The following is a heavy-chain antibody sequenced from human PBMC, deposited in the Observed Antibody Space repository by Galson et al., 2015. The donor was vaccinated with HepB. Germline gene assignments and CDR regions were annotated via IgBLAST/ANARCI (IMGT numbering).Heavy chain of an antibody. CDR2: ISYDGSNK. CDR1: GFTFSSYA. V-gene: IGHV3-30*04. Sequence: SLRLSCAASGFTFSSYAMHWVRQAPGKGLEWVAVISYDGSNKYYADSVKGRFTISRDNSKNTLYLQMNSLRAEDTAVYYCARDHGRTATSPFWDDYWGQGTLVTVSS. J-gene: IGHJ4*02. D-gene: IGHD5-24*01. CDR3: ARDHGRTATSPFWDDY.